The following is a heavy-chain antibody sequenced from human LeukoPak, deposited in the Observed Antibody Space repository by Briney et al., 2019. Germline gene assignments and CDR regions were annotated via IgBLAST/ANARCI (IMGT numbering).Heavy chain of an antibody. D-gene: IGHD5-24*01. V-gene: IGHV1-46*01. CDR1: GYTFTNYY. CDR3: ARIRDGYNDAYDI. CDR2: INPGGANT. Sequence: ASGKVSCKASGYTFTNYYIHWVRQAPGQGLEWMGLINPGGANTNYAQNFQVRGTMTRDTSTSTVYMELSSLRSEDTAIYYCARIRDGYNDAYDIWGQGTVVTVPS. J-gene: IGHJ3*02.